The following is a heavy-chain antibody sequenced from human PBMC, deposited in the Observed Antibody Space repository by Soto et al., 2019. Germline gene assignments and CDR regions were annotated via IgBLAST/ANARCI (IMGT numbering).Heavy chain of an antibody. D-gene: IGHD2-2*01. J-gene: IGHJ5*02. Sequence: QVQLVQSGAEVKKPGASVKVSCKASGYTFTSYGISWVRQAPGQGLEWMGWISAYNGNTNYAQKLQGRVTMTTDTSTSTAYMELRSLRSDDTAVYYCARDREVVVYVRSPTNHLDPWGQGTLVTVSS. CDR2: ISAYNGNT. CDR3: ARDREVVVYVRSPTNHLDP. CDR1: GYTFTSYG. V-gene: IGHV1-18*01.